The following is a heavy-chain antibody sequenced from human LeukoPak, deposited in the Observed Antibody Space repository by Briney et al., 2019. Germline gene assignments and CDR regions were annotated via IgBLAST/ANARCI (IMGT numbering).Heavy chain of an antibody. J-gene: IGHJ4*02. Sequence: GGSLRLSCVASGFTFKTYGMSWVRQAPGEGLEWVSTISGSDGSTYYADSVKGRFTISRDNSKSTLYLQMNSLRAEDTAVYYCAAGFYFGDYWGQGTLVTVSS. V-gene: IGHV3-23*01. D-gene: IGHD3-3*01. CDR3: AAGFYFGDY. CDR1: GFTFKTYG. CDR2: ISGSDGST.